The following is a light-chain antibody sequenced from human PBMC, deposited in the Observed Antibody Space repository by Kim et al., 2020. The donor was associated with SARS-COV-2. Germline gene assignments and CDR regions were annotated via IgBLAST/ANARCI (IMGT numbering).Light chain of an antibody. V-gene: IGKV3-15*01. Sequence: VSPGERATLSCRASQSVSSNLAWYQQKPGQAPRLLIYGASTRATGIPARFSGSGSGTEFTLTISSLQSEDFAVYHCQHYNNWPFSFGQGTKLEI. CDR3: QHYNNWPFS. J-gene: IGKJ2*03. CDR2: GAS. CDR1: QSVSSN.